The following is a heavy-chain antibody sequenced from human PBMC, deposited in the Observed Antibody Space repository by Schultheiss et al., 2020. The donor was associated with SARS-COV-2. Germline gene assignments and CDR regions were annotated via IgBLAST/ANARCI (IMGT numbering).Heavy chain of an antibody. CDR2: IYYSGST. D-gene: IGHD3-10*01. V-gene: IGHV4-59*08. CDR1: GGSISSYY. CDR3: ATASGYGSGSYFSGNWFDP. J-gene: IGHJ5*02. Sequence: ESLKISCTVSGGSISSYYWSWIRQPPGKGLEWIGYIYYSGSTNYNPSLKSRVTISVDTSKNQFSLKLSSVTAADTAVYYCATASGYGSGSYFSGNWFDPWGQGTLVTVSS.